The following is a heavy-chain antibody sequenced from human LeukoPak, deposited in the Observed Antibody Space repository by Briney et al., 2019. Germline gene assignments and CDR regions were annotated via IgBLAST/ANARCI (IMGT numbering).Heavy chain of an antibody. J-gene: IGHJ4*02. D-gene: IGHD4-17*01. CDR1: GFTFSSYA. CDR2: ISGSSSYI. CDR3: ARDQGDYGDPFDY. V-gene: IGHV3-21*01. Sequence: PGGSLRLSCAASGFTFSSYAMSWVRQAPGKGLEWVSAISGSSSYIYYADSVKGRFTISRDNAKNSLYLQMNSLRAEDTAVYYCARDQGDYGDPFDYWGQGTLVTVSS.